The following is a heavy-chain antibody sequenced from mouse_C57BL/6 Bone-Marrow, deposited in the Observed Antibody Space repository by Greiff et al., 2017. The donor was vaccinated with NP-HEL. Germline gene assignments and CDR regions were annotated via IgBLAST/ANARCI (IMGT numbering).Heavy chain of an antibody. CDR3: TPYYYGSSYYAMDY. Sequence: VQLQQSGAELVRPGASVKLSCTASGFNIKDDYMHWVKQRPEQGLEWIGWIDPENGDTEYASKFQGKATITADTSSNTAYLQLSSLTSEDTAVYYCTPYYYGSSYYAMDYCGQGTSVTVSS. J-gene: IGHJ4*01. V-gene: IGHV14-4*01. D-gene: IGHD1-1*01. CDR1: GFNIKDDY. CDR2: IDPENGDT.